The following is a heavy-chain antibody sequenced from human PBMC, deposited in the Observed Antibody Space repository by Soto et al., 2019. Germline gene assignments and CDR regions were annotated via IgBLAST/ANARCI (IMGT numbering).Heavy chain of an antibody. Sequence: SETLSLTCTVSGDSVSKYYWNWIRQPAGKGLEWIGRIHSTRSPNYNPSLKSRVTMSVDTSKNQFSLKLNLTSVTAADTAVYYCARSPAYGDYANLDTWGQGTLDTVSS. D-gene: IGHD4-17*01. CDR2: IHSTRSP. J-gene: IGHJ5*02. CDR1: GDSVSKYY. V-gene: IGHV4-4*07. CDR3: ARSPAYGDYANLDT.